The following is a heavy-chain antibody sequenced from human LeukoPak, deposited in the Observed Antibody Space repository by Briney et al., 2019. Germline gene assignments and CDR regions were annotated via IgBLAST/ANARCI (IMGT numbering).Heavy chain of an antibody. CDR3: ARVATEYYYGSGSPLHYFDY. Sequence: GGSLRLSCAASGFTFSSYGMHWVRQAPGKGLEWVAVIWYDGSNKYYADSVKGRFTISRDNSKNTLYLQMNSLRAEDTAVYYCARVATEYYYGSGSPLHYFDYWGQGTLVTVSS. J-gene: IGHJ4*02. CDR2: IWYDGSNK. D-gene: IGHD3-10*01. V-gene: IGHV3-33*01. CDR1: GFTFSSYG.